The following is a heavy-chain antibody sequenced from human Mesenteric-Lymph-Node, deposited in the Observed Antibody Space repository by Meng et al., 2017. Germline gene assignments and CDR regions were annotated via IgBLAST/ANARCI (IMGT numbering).Heavy chain of an antibody. V-gene: IGHV3-23*01. Sequence: GESLKISCAASGFTFSSYAMSWVRQAPGKGLEWVSSITGSGAGTYYADSVKGRFTISRDNSKNTLNLQMNSLRADDSALYYCAKTPSQSGSYHNDAFDVWGQGTMVTVSS. J-gene: IGHJ3*01. CDR3: AKTPSQSGSYHNDAFDV. CDR1: GFTFSSYA. D-gene: IGHD3-10*01. CDR2: ITGSGAGT.